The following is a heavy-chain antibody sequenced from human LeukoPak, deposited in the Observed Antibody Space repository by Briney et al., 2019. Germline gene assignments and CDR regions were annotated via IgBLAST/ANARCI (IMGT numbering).Heavy chain of an antibody. J-gene: IGHJ6*03. D-gene: IGHD6-13*01. CDR2: INHSGST. V-gene: IGHV4-34*01. Sequence: SETLSLTCAVYGGSFSGYYWSWIRQPPGKGLEWIGEINHSGSTNYNPSLKSRVTISVDTSKNQFSLKLSSVTAADTAVYYCARLAAGGYYYMDVWDKGTTVTVSS. CDR3: ARLAAGGYYYMDV. CDR1: GGSFSGYY.